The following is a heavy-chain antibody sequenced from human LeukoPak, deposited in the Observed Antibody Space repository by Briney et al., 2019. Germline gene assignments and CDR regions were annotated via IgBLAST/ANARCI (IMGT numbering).Heavy chain of an antibody. CDR2: IYYSGST. J-gene: IGHJ4*02. V-gene: IGHV4-39*07. D-gene: IGHD6-13*01. CDR1: GGSISSSSYY. CDR3: ARDRGSSWYQRRYFDY. Sequence: SETLSLTCTVSGGSISSSSYYWGWIRQPPGKGLEWIGSIYYSGSTYYNPSLKSRVTISVDTSKNQFSLKLSSVTAADTAVYYCARDRGSSWYQRRYFDYWGQGTLVTVSS.